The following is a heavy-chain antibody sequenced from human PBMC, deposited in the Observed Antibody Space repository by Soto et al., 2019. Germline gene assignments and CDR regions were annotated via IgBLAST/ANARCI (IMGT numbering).Heavy chain of an antibody. J-gene: IGHJ4*02. D-gene: IGHD2-8*02. CDR2: IYWDDDK. V-gene: IGHV2-5*02. Sequence: LENPTPTLTLTCNFSGFSLSTKGEGVGWIRQSPGKALEWLALIYWDDDKRYSPSLKSRLTITKDTSKNQVVLTMTNMDPVDTATYYCAHSTSGEGILYWDSWGQGTLVTVSS. CDR1: GFSLSTKGEG. CDR3: AHSTSGEGILYWDS.